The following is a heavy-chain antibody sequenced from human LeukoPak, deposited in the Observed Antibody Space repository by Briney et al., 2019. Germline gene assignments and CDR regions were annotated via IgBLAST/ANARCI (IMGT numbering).Heavy chain of an antibody. CDR2: IYSGGST. J-gene: IGHJ5*02. CDR1: GFAFSSYS. V-gene: IGHV3-66*01. D-gene: IGHD2-21*02. Sequence: GGSLRLSCAASGFAFSSYSMSWVRQAPGKGLEWVSAIYSGGSTYYADSVKGRFTISRDNPKNTLSLQMNSLRAEDTAVYYCARVRTALTNWFDPWGQGTLVTVAS. CDR3: ARVRTALTNWFDP.